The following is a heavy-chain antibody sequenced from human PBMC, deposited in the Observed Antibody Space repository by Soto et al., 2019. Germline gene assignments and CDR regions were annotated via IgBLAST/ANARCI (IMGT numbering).Heavy chain of an antibody. CDR2: MNPNSGYT. J-gene: IGHJ4*02. Sequence: QVQLVQSGAEVKKPGASVKVSCKGSGYTFNSYEITCVRQATGQGLDWMGWMNPNSGYTGYAHKFQGRVTMTRNTSINTAYMELSSLISEDTAVYYCARDQGPYVLSAVTYWGQGTLVTVSS. CDR1: GYTFNSYE. CDR3: ARDQGPYVLSAVTY. V-gene: IGHV1-8*01. D-gene: IGHD4-17*01.